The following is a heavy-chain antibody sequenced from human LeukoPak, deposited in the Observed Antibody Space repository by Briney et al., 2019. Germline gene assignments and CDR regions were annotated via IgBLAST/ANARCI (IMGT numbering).Heavy chain of an antibody. J-gene: IGHJ3*02. Sequence: ASVKVSCKASGGTFSSYATSWVRQAPGQGLEWMGGIIPIFGTANYAQKFQGRVTITADESTSTAYMELSSLRSEDTAVYYCALGYCSGGSCYAAFDIWGQGTMVTVSS. D-gene: IGHD2-15*01. CDR1: GGTFSSYA. CDR3: ALGYCSGGSCYAAFDI. V-gene: IGHV1-69*13. CDR2: IIPIFGTA.